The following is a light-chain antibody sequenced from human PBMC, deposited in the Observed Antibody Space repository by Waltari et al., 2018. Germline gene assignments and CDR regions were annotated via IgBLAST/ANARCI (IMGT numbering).Light chain of an antibody. J-gene: IGKJ4*01. CDR2: DAS. CDR3: QQRSNWPPGLT. CDR1: QSVSSY. Sequence: IVLTQSPATLPFSPGERPTPSCRASQSVSSYLAWYQQKPGQAPRLLIYDASNRATGIPARFSGSGSGTDFTLTISSLEPEDFAVYYCQQRSNWPPGLTFGGGTKVEIK. V-gene: IGKV3-11*01.